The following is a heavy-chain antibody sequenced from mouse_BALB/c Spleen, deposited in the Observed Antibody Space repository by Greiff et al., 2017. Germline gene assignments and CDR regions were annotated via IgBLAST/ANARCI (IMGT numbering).Heavy chain of an antibody. Sequence: DVHLVESGGGLVKPGGSLKLSCAASGFTFSDYYMYWVRQTPEKRLEWVATISDGGSYTYYPDSVKGRFTISRDNAKNNLYLQMSSLKSEDTAMYYCARDLTTVVADYAMDYWGQGTSVTVSS. D-gene: IGHD1-1*01. CDR1: GFTFSDYY. CDR3: ARDLTTVVADYAMDY. CDR2: ISDGGSYT. V-gene: IGHV5-4*02. J-gene: IGHJ4*01.